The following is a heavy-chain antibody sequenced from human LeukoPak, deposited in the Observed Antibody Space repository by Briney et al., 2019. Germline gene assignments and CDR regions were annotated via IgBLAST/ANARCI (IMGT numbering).Heavy chain of an antibody. CDR1: GYIFTNYW. CDR2: IYPGDSDS. J-gene: IGHJ4*02. CDR3: ARLSGWRSSGWHLDY. Sequence: GESLKISCKGSGYIFTNYWIGWVRQMPGKGLEWMGIIYPGDSDSRYSPSFQGQVTISADKSISTAYLQWSSLKASDTAMHYCARLSGWRSSGWHLDYWGQGTLVTVSS. D-gene: IGHD6-19*01. V-gene: IGHV5-51*01.